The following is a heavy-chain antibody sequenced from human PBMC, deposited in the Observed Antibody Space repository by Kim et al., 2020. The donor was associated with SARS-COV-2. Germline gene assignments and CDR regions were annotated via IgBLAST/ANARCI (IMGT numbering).Heavy chain of an antibody. D-gene: IGHD6-19*01. Sequence: GGSLRLSCAASGFTFSSYNMNWVRQAPGKGLEWVSYISSRSSDTYYADSVKGRFTISRDNAKNSLYLQMNSLRAEDTAVYYCASNRWLVDSSGWDRFDYWGHGTLVTVSS. CDR2: ISSRSSDT. CDR1: GFTFSSYN. CDR3: ASNRWLVDSSGWDRFDY. V-gene: IGHV3-21*01. J-gene: IGHJ4*01.